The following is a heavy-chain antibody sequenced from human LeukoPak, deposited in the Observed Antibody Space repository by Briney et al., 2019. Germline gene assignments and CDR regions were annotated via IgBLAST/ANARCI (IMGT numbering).Heavy chain of an antibody. CDR2: IYHSGST. CDR1: GGSIISGTW. CDR3: SRRVGNMFRGVTAPVNLIIFND. J-gene: IGHJ4*02. V-gene: IGHV4-4*02. Sequence: PSETLSLTCAVSGGSIISGTWRRWVRQPPGEGLGWIGEIYHSGSTTYNPSLKSRVTISVDKSKTKFSLKLTSVTAADTAVYYCSRRVGNMFRGVTAPVNLIIFNDWGQGTLVTVSS. D-gene: IGHD3-10*01.